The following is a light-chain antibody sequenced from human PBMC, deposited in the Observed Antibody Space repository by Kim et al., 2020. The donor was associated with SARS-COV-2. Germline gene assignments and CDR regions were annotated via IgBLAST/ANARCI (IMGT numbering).Light chain of an antibody. V-gene: IGLV6-57*03. Sequence: TFTSACTRSSGSIASDYVQWYQQRPGSAPTTVIYEDNQRPSGVPDRFSGSIDSSSNSASLTSSGLKTEDEADYYCQSYDSSNQVFGGGTQLTFL. CDR1: SGSIASDY. J-gene: IGLJ2*01. CDR2: EDN. CDR3: QSYDSSNQV.